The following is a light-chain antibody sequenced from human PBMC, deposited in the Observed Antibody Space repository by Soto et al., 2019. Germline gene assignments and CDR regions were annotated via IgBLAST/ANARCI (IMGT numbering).Light chain of an antibody. CDR1: QSVSSDY. CDR2: AAS. CDR3: QQYGSQRGLFT. Sequence: ESVLTQSPGTLSLSPGERATLSCRASQSVSSDYLAWYQQKPGQAPRLLIYAASSRATGIPDRFSGSGSGTDFTLTISRLEPEDFAEYYWQQYGSQRGLFTFGPGTRVDI. V-gene: IGKV3-20*01. J-gene: IGKJ3*01.